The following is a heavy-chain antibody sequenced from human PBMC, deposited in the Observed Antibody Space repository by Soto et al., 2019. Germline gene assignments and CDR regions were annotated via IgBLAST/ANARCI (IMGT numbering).Heavy chain of an antibody. J-gene: IGHJ5*02. D-gene: IGHD3-3*01. Sequence: EVQLVESGGGLVHPEGSLRLSCAASGFTFINFAMTWVRHAPGKGLEWVSAISGNGISTYYADSVKGRFTISRDNSKDPVHLQMHSLRADDTAVYYCAKVLAPDFWCPSHGWCAPWGQGVMVTVSS. CDR3: AKVLAPDFWCPSHGWCAP. CDR1: GFTFINFA. V-gene: IGHV3-23*04. CDR2: ISGNGIST.